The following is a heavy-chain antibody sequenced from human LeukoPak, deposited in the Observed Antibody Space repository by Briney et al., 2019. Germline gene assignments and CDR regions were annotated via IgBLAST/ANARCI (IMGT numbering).Heavy chain of an antibody. J-gene: IGHJ3*02. CDR3: ARDHVIVGDDAFDI. Sequence: ASVKVSSKASGYTFTSYGISWVRQAPGQGLEWMGWISAYNGNTNYAQKLQGRVTMTTDTSTSTAYMELRSLRSDDTAVYYCARDHVIVGDDAFDIWGQGTMVTVSS. CDR1: GYTFTSYG. D-gene: IGHD3-22*01. CDR2: ISAYNGNT. V-gene: IGHV1-18*01.